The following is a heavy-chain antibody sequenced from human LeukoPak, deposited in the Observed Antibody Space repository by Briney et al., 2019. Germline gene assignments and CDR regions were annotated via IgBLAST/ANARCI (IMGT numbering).Heavy chain of an antibody. J-gene: IGHJ5*02. CDR1: GFAFSTYW. V-gene: IGHV3-74*01. CDR3: ARSPNCGGDCS. D-gene: IGHD2-21*02. CDR2: IDSDGTRT. Sequence: PGGALRLSCAASGFAFSTYWMHWVRPAPGKGLVWVSRIDSDGTRTTYADSVKGRFTISRDNAKNTLYPHMNSLRAEDTAVYYCARSPNCGGDCSWGQGTLVTVSS.